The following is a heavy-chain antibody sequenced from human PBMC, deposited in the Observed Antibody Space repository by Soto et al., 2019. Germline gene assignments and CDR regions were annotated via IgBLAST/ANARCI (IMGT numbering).Heavy chain of an antibody. CDR1: GFIFSSYS. CDR3: ARDEDSSGWYNWFDP. J-gene: IGHJ5*02. Sequence: EVQLVESGGGLVQPGGSLRLSCAASGFIFSSYSMNWVRQAPGKGLEWVSYISSSSSTIYYADSVKGRFTISRDNAKNSLYLQMNSLRDEDTAVYYCARDEDSSGWYNWFDPWGQGTLVTVSS. V-gene: IGHV3-48*02. D-gene: IGHD6-19*01. CDR2: ISSSSSTI.